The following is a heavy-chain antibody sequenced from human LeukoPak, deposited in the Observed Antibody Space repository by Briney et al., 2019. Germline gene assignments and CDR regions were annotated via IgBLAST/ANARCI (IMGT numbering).Heavy chain of an antibody. J-gene: IGHJ3*02. D-gene: IGHD2-15*01. Sequence: GGSLRLSCAASGFTFSSYSMNWVRQAPGKGLEWGSYISGSSSTIYYADSVKGRFTISRDNSKNTLYLQMNSLRAEDTAVYYCARDGAARSDAFDIWGQGTMVTVSS. V-gene: IGHV3-48*01. CDR1: GFTFSSYS. CDR2: ISGSSSTI. CDR3: ARDGAARSDAFDI.